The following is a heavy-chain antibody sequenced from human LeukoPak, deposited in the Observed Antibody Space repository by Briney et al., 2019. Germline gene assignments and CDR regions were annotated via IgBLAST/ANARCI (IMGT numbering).Heavy chain of an antibody. J-gene: IGHJ4*02. Sequence: GGSLRLSCAASGFIFSNYAMYWVRQAPGKGLEWVSAISGRSDNTYYADSVKGRFTLSRGSSKNTLYLQMNSLRADDTAVYYCAKWGDYDVLTGYYVSDFWGQGTLVTVSS. D-gene: IGHD3-9*01. CDR1: GFIFSNYA. V-gene: IGHV3-23*01. CDR2: ISGRSDNT. CDR3: AKWGDYDVLTGYYVSDF.